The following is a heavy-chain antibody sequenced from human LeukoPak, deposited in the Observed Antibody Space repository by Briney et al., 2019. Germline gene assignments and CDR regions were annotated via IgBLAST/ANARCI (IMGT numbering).Heavy chain of an antibody. Sequence: GGSLRLSCAASGFTFSSYWMSWVRQAPGKGLEWVANIKQDGSEKYYVDSVKGRFTISRDNAKNSLYLQMNSLRAEDTAVYYCARETSRYYYDSSGYYPVDYWGQGTLVTASS. J-gene: IGHJ4*02. V-gene: IGHV3-7*01. CDR3: ARETSRYYYDSSGYYPVDY. CDR1: GFTFSSYW. CDR2: IKQDGSEK. D-gene: IGHD3-22*01.